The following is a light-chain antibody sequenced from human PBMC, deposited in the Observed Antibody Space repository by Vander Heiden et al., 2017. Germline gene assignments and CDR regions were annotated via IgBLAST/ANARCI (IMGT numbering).Light chain of an antibody. Sequence: DFVMTQSPDSLAVSLGERATIKCKSSQSVLSSSNNKNYLAWYQQKPGQPPKLLFYWASTRESGVPARFSGSGSGTDFTLTISSLQAEDVAVYYCQQYYTTPTFGQGTKVEIK. J-gene: IGKJ1*01. CDR3: QQYYTTPT. V-gene: IGKV4-1*01. CDR2: WAS. CDR1: QSVLSSSNNKNY.